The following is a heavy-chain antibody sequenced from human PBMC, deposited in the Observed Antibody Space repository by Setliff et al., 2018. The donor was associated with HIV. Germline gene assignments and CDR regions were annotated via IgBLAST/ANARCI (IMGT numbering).Heavy chain of an antibody. CDR3: ARAYEGSSPGGAFDI. J-gene: IGHJ3*02. Sequence: PSETLSLTCAVYGGSLTNYYWSWIRQSPGKGLEWIGEITDDGTATYTSSLKSRVTISLDTSKKQLSLKVTSVTAADTAVYYRARAYEGSSPGGAFDIWGQGTMVTVSS. D-gene: IGHD6-6*01. CDR1: GGSLTNYY. CDR2: ITDDGTA. V-gene: IGHV4-34*01.